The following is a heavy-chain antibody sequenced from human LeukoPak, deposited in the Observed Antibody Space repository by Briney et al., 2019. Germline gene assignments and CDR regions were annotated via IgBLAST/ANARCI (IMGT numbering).Heavy chain of an antibody. D-gene: IGHD6-25*01. CDR3: ARSGWPYYFDY. V-gene: IGHV3-74*01. CDR2: LHSDGTST. Sequence: GGSLRLSCAASGFTFDDYAMHWVRQAPGKGLVWVSRLHSDGTSTSYADSVRGRFTISRDNARNTLYLQMNTLRAEDTAVYYCARSGWPYYFDYWGQGTLVTVSS. J-gene: IGHJ4*02. CDR1: GFTFDDYA.